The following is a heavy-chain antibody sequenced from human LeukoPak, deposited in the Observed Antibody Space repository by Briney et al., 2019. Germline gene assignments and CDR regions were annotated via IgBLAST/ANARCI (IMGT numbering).Heavy chain of an antibody. CDR3: ARRGYYGSSGGGAFDI. CDR2: ISSSSSTI. V-gene: IGHV3-48*04. J-gene: IGHJ3*02. Sequence: GGSLRLSCAASGFTFSSYSMNWVRQAPGKGLEWVSYISSSSSTIYYADSVKGRFTISRDNAKNSLYLQMNSLRAEDTAVYYCARRGYYGSSGGGAFDIWGQGTMVTVSS. D-gene: IGHD3-10*01. CDR1: GFTFSSYS.